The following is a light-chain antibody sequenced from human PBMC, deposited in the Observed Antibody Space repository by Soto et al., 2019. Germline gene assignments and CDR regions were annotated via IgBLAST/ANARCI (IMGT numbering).Light chain of an antibody. V-gene: IGLV1-47*01. J-gene: IGLJ2*01. CDR3: AAWDDSLSGVV. CDR2: RSD. CDR1: SSNIGSNY. Sequence: QSVLTQPPSASGTPGQTVTISCSGSSSNIGSNYVYWYQRLPGTAPKLLIYRSDQRPSGVPDRFSGSKSGASASLAISGLRSDDEADYYCAAWDDSLSGVVFGGGTKLTVL.